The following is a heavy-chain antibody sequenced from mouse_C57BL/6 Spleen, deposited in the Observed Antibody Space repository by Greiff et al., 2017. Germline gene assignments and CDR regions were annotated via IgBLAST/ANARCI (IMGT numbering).Heavy chain of an antibody. J-gene: IGHJ4*01. CDR1: GYTFTSYW. V-gene: IGHV1-50*01. CDR2: IDPSDSYT. Sequence: VQLQQPGAELVKPGASVKLSCKASGYTFTSYWMQWVKQRPGQGLEWIGEIDPSDSYTNYNQKFKGKATLTVDTSSSTAYMQLSSLTSEDSAVYYCARYDGNYVRAMDYWGQGTSVTVSS. D-gene: IGHD2-3*01. CDR3: ARYDGNYVRAMDY.